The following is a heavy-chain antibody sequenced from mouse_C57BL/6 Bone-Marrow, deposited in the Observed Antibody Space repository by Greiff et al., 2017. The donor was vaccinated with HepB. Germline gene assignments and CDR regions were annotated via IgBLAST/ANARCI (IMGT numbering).Heavy chain of an antibody. J-gene: IGHJ3*01. CDR2: INPGSGGT. Sequence: VQLQESGAELVRPGTSVKVSCKASGYAFTNYLIEWVKQRPGQGLEWIGVINPGSGGTNYNEKFKGKATLTADKSSSTAYMQLSSLTSEDSAVYYCAYSNYFAWFAYWGQGTLVTVSA. CDR1: GYAFTNYL. V-gene: IGHV1-54*01. D-gene: IGHD2-5*01. CDR3: AYSNYFAWFAY.